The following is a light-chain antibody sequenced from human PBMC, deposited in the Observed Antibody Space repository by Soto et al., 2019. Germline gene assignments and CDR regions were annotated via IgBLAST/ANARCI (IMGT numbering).Light chain of an antibody. J-gene: IGLJ3*02. Sequence: QSVLTQPPSASGTPGQRFTISCSGSTSNIGSNTVNWYQQLPGTAPKLLIYCNDQRPSGVPDRISGSKSGTSASLAISGLQSEDEADYYCAAWDDSLNGPSWVFGGGTQLTVL. CDR2: CND. V-gene: IGLV1-44*01. CDR1: TSNIGSNT. CDR3: AAWDDSLNGPSWV.